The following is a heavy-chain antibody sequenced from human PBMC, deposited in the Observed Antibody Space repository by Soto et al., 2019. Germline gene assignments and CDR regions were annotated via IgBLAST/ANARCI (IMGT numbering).Heavy chain of an antibody. J-gene: IGHJ4*01. Sequence: GGSLRLSCAASGFTFSSYSMNWVRQAPGKGLEWVSSISSSSSYIYYADSVKGRFTISRDNAKNSLYLQMNSLRAEDAAVYYCARDRGIAAAGCFDYWGHGTLVTVSS. CDR1: GFTFSSYS. CDR2: ISSSSSYI. D-gene: IGHD6-13*01. CDR3: ARDRGIAAAGCFDY. V-gene: IGHV3-21*01.